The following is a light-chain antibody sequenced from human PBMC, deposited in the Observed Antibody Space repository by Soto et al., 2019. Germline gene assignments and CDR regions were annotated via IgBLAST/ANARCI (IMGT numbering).Light chain of an antibody. J-gene: IGKJ1*01. CDR2: VAA. V-gene: IGKV3-20*01. CDR1: QSVSSSY. Sequence: VLTQSPGTLSFSPGERATLSCRASQSVSSSYLAWYEQKPGQAPSLPIYVAAGRATGRPAMISGSGSGTDITLTISRLEPEDFAVYYCQQYGSSPPVTVGQGNKV. CDR3: QQYGSSPPVT.